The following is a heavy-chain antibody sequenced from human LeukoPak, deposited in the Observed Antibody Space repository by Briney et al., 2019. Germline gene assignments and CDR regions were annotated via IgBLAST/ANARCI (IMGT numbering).Heavy chain of an antibody. CDR1: GGTFSSYA. Sequence: GSSVKVSCEASGGTFSSYAISWVRQAPGQGLEWMGGIIPIFGTANYAQKFQGRVTITADESTSAAYMELSSLRSEDTAVYYCARVGSGYYSNWFDPWGQGTLVTVSS. J-gene: IGHJ5*02. CDR3: ARVGSGYYSNWFDP. CDR2: IIPIFGTA. V-gene: IGHV1-69*01. D-gene: IGHD3-22*01.